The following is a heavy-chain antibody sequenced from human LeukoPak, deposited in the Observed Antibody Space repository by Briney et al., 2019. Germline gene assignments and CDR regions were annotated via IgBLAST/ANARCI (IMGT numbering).Heavy chain of an antibody. J-gene: IGHJ4*02. Sequence: GGSLRLSCAASGFIFSSYSMNWVRQAPGKGLEWVSSISSVSEHILYADSVKGRFTISRDNAKNLLYLQMNSLRAEDTAVYYCASGSYGSGIFDYWGQGTLVTVSS. CDR2: ISSVSEHI. CDR1: GFIFSSYS. D-gene: IGHD3-10*01. CDR3: ASGSYGSGIFDY. V-gene: IGHV3-21*01.